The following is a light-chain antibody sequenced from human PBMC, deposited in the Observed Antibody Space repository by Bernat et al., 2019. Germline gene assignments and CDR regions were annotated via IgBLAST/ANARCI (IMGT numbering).Light chain of an antibody. V-gene: IGLV6-57*04. J-gene: IGLJ3*02. Sequence: NFMLTQPHSVSESPGKTVTISCTRSSGTIASSSVQWYQQRPGGAPTPVIYENNQRHPGVPDRFSGSIDSSSNSASLTISGLKTEDEADYYCQSYDNSIWVFGGGTRLTVL. CDR1: SGTIASSS. CDR2: ENN. CDR3: QSYDNSIWV.